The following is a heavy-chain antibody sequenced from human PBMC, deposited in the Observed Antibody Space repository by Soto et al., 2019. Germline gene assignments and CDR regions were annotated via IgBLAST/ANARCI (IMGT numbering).Heavy chain of an antibody. D-gene: IGHD3-10*01. V-gene: IGHV3-23*01. J-gene: IGHJ5*02. CDR3: AKDPGGGFGPFDP. CDR1: GFTFSSYA. CDR2: ISGSGGST. Sequence: EVQLLESGGGLVQPGGSLRLSCAASGFTFSSYAMSWVRQAPGKGLEWVSAISGSGGSTYYADSVKGRFTISRDNSRITLNLQMNSLRAEDTAVYYCAKDPGGGFGPFDPWGQGTLVTVSS.